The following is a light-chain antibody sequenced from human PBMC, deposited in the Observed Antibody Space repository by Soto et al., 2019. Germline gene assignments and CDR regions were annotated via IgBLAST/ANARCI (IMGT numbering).Light chain of an antibody. CDR3: CSWAGNSLV. CDR1: SSDVGGYNY. CDR2: DVN. Sequence: QSVLTQPRSVSGSPGQSVTISCTGTSSDVGGYNYVSWYQQHPGKAPKIKIYDVNERPAGVPDRFSGSKSGNTASLTISGLQAEDGADYYCCSWAGNSLVFGGGTNLTVL. J-gene: IGLJ3*02. V-gene: IGLV2-11*01.